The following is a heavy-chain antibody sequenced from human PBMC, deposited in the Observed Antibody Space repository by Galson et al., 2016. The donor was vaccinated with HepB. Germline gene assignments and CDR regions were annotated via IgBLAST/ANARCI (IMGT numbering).Heavy chain of an antibody. V-gene: IGHV4-59*12. CDR3: ATITFAHGFDI. CDR1: GDSIRRYY. CDR2: IYHLGNT. Sequence: SETLSLTCTVSGDSIRRYYWSWIRQSPGKGLEWIGFIYHLGNTDYNPSLESRVTISLDTSKSLFSLIVRSVTAADTAFYYCATITFAHGFDIWGQGAAVSVSS. D-gene: IGHD3-10*01. J-gene: IGHJ3*02.